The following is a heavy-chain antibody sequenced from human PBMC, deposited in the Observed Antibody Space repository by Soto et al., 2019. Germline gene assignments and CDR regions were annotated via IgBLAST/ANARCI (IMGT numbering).Heavy chain of an antibody. D-gene: IGHD3-22*01. CDR3: ARNHYYDSSGYIGV. J-gene: IGHJ4*02. CDR1: GYTFTSYG. CDR2: ISAYNGNT. Sequence: ASVKVSCKASGYTFTSYGISWVRQAPGQGLEWMGWISAYNGNTNYAQKLQGRVTMSTDTSMSTAYMELRSLRSDDTAVYYCARNHYYDSSGYIGVWGQGTLVTVSS. V-gene: IGHV1-18*04.